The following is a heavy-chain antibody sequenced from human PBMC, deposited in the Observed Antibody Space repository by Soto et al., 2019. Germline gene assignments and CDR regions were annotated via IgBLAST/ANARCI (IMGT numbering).Heavy chain of an antibody. CDR1: GFTFSGSA. V-gene: IGHV3-73*01. D-gene: IGHD1-1*01. CDR3: TRRSVLNEDY. J-gene: IGHJ4*02. Sequence: EVQLVESGGGLVQPGGSLKLSCAASGFTFSGSAMHWVRQASGKGLEWVGRIRSKANSYATAYAAWVKGRFTISRDDSKNTAYLQMNRLKTEDTAVYYCTRRSVLNEDYWGQGTLVIVFS. CDR2: IRSKANSYAT.